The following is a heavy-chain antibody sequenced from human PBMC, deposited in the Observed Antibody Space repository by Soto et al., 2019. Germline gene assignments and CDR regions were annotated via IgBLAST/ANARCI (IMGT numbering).Heavy chain of an antibody. CDR1: GFTFSSYG. D-gene: IGHD6-13*01. CDR3: AKKEAGDSSNGLGLDY. CDR2: ISYEGSNK. Sequence: QVQLVESGGGVVQPGRSLRLSCAASGFTFSSYGMHWVRQAPGKGLGWVAVISYEGSNKYYTDSMKGRFTISRDNSKNTVYLQINSLRTEDTAVYYCAKKEAGDSSNGLGLDYWGQGTLVTVSS. J-gene: IGHJ4*02. V-gene: IGHV3-30*18.